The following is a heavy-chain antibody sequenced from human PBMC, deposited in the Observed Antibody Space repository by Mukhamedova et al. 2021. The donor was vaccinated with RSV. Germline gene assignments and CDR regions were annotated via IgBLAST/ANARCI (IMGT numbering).Heavy chain of an antibody. Sequence: IYSGGSTYYADSVKGRFTISRDNSKNTLYLQMNSLRAEDTAVYYCARVYKRDYHFD. D-gene: IGHD1-7*01. V-gene: IGHV3-53*01. CDR2: IYSGGST. CDR3: ARVYKRDYHFD. J-gene: IGHJ4*01.